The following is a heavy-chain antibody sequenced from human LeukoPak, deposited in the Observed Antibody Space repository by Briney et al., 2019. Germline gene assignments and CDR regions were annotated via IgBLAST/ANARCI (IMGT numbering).Heavy chain of an antibody. CDR2: ISYDGSNK. D-gene: IGHD1-7*01. CDR3: ARDQTTLDY. J-gene: IGHJ4*02. Sequence: PGRSLRLSCAASGFTFSSYAMHWVRQAPGKGLEWVAVISYDGSNKYYADSVKGRFTISRDNSKNTLYLQMNSLRAEDTAVYYCARDQTTLDYWGQGTLVTVSS. V-gene: IGHV3-30-3*01. CDR1: GFTFSSYA.